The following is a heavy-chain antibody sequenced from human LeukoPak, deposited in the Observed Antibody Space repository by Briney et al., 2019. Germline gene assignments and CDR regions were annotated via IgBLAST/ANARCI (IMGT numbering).Heavy chain of an antibody. D-gene: IGHD3-22*01. J-gene: IGHJ4*02. CDR2: VRTSGGST. CDR3: AKQAYDSPRTDFDY. CDR1: GXTFSRYA. Sequence: PGRSLRLSCAASGXTFSRYAVSWVRQAPGKGLEWVSGVRTSGGSTYYADSVKGRFTISRDNPKNTLHRQMNSLRAEDTAIYYCAKQAYDSPRTDFDYWGQGTLVTVSS. V-gene: IGHV3-23*01.